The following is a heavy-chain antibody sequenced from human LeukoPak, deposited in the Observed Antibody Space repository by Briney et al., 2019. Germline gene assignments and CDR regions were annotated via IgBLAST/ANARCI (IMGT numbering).Heavy chain of an antibody. D-gene: IGHD2-21*02. J-gene: IGHJ6*02. CDR2: IIPILDVA. Sequence: SVKVSCKASGSTFSNYGITWVRQAPGQGLEWMGRIIPILDVALCAQKFQGRVTITADKSTSTAYMELSTLRPEDTAVYYCARDQGVTDPPPYGLDVWGQGTTVTVSS. CDR3: ARDQGVTDPPPYGLDV. CDR1: GSTFSNYG. V-gene: IGHV1-69*04.